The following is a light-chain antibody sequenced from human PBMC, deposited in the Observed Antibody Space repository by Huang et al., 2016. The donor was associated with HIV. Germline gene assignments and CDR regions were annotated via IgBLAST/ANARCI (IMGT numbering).Light chain of an antibody. J-gene: IGKJ1*01. CDR3: QQCGSPTWT. Sequence: EIVLTQSPGILSLSPGDRATLSCRASQFVANAYVAWYQHKPGQSPRLLIYGACMRASGIPDRFSGSGFGTDFTLTISRLEPDDFAVYFCQQCGSPTWTFGQGTKVEIK. CDR2: GAC. CDR1: QFVANAY. V-gene: IGKV3-20*01.